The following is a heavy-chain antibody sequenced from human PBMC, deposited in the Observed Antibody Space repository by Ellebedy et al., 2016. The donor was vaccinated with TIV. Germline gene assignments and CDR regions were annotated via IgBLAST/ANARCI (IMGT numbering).Heavy chain of an antibody. D-gene: IGHD2-15*01. Sequence: ASVKVSCKASGGTFSSYAISWVRQAPGQGLEWMGGIIPIFGTANYAQKFQGRVTITADESTSTAYMELSSLRSEDTAVYYCARPALPLGRVVVVAAHYYYYGMDVWGQGTTVTVSS. CDR2: IIPIFGTA. J-gene: IGHJ6*02. V-gene: IGHV1-69*13. CDR3: ARPALPLGRVVVVAAHYYYYGMDV. CDR1: GGTFSSYA.